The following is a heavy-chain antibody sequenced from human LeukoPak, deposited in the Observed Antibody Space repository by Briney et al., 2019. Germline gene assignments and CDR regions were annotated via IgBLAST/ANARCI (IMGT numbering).Heavy chain of an antibody. V-gene: IGHV2-70*11. CDR2: IDWDDDK. CDR3: ARTADFWSGYSHYYYMDV. CDR1: GFSLSTSGMS. D-gene: IGHD3-3*01. J-gene: IGHJ6*03. Sequence: SGPTLVNPTQTLTLTCTFAGFSLSTSGMSVNWIRQPPGKALEWLARIDWDDDKYYSTSLKTRLTISKDTSKNQVVLTMTNMDPVDTATYYCARTADFWSGYSHYYYMDVWGKGTTVTVSS.